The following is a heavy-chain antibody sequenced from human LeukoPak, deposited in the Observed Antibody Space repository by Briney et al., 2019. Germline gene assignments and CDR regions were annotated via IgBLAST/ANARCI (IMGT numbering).Heavy chain of an antibody. CDR3: ARDLRYSSDWDSVHAFDL. CDR2: MNPNSGNT. CDR1: GYTFTSYD. Sequence: ASVKVSCKASGYTFTSYDINWVRQATGQGLEWMGWMNPNSGNTGYAQKFQGRVTMTRNTSISTAYMELSSLRSEDTAVYYCARDLRYSSDWDSVHAFDLWGQGTKVTVSS. V-gene: IGHV1-8*01. J-gene: IGHJ3*01. D-gene: IGHD6-25*01.